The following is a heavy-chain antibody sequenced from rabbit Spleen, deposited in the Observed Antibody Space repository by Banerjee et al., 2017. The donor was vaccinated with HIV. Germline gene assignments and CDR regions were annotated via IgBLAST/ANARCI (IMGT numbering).Heavy chain of an antibody. V-gene: IGHV1S40*01. D-gene: IGHD1-1*01. CDR2: IDTGGTGST. J-gene: IGHJ6*01. CDR1: GVSFSCDSY. Sequence: QSLEESGGDLVKPGASLTLTCIASGVSFSCDSYMCWVRQPPGKGLEWIACIDTGGTGSTYFASWAKGRFTISKTSSTTVTLQMTSLTAADTATYFCARDSSSSFSSYGMDLWGQGTLVTVS. CDR3: ARDSSSSFSSYGMDL.